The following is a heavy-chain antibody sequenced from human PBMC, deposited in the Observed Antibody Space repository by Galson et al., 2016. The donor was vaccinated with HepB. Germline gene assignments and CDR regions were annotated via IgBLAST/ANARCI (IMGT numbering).Heavy chain of an antibody. V-gene: IGHV4-39*01. J-gene: IGHJ1*01. CDR1: GGSIGGYY. CDR3: ARTTIAAHEYFQH. Sequence: SETLSLTCTVSGGSIGGYYWSWIRQPPGKGLEWIGSIYYSGYTYYNPSLKSRVTISVDTSKNQFSLKLSSMTAADTAVYYCARTTIAAHEYFQHWGQGTLVTVSS. D-gene: IGHD6-6*01. CDR2: IYYSGYT.